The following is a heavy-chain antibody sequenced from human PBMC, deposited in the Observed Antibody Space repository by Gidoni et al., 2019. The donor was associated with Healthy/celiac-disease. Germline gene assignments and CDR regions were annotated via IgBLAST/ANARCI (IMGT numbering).Heavy chain of an antibody. Sequence: QVQLVQSGAEVKKPGSSVKVSCKASGGTFSSYAISWVRQAPGQGLEWMGRIIPILGIANYAQKFQGRVTITADKSTSTAYMELSSLRSEDTAVYYCARGGYSYGYGGSYFDYWGQGTLVTVSS. J-gene: IGHJ4*02. CDR1: GGTFSSYA. V-gene: IGHV1-69*09. CDR2: IIPILGIA. D-gene: IGHD5-18*01. CDR3: ARGGYSYGYGGSYFDY.